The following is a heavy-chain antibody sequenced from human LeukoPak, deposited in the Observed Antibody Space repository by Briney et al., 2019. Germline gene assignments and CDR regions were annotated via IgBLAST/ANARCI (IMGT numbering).Heavy chain of an antibody. Sequence: GGSLRLSRAASGFTFSSYAMHWVRQAPGKGLEYVSAISSNGGSTYYANSVKGRFTISRDNSKNTLYLQMGSLRAEDMAVYYCARDPFPSQRGIRKYYFDYWGQGTLVTVSS. D-gene: IGHD2-21*01. CDR3: ARDPFPSQRGIRKYYFDY. CDR1: GFTFSSYA. CDR2: ISSNGGST. V-gene: IGHV3-64*01. J-gene: IGHJ4*02.